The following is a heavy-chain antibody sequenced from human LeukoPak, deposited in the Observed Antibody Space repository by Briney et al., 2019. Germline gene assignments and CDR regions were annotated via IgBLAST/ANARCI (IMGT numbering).Heavy chain of an antibody. J-gene: IGHJ4*02. CDR2: INWNGGST. Sequence: GGSLRLSCAASGFTFDDYGMSWVRQAPGKGLEWVSGINWNGGSTGYADSVKGRFTISRDNSKNTLYLQMNSLRAEDTAVYYCAKTLPPGSLEYWGQGTLVTVSS. V-gene: IGHV3-20*04. CDR1: GFTFDDYG. CDR3: AKTLPPGSLEY.